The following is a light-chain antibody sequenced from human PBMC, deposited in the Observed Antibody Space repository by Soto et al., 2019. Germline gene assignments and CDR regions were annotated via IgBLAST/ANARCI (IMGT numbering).Light chain of an antibody. Sequence: DIQMTQSPSSLSASVGDRVTITCQASQDISNYLNWYQQKPGKAPKLLIYDASNLETGVPSRFXGSGSGTDFTFTISSLPPEDIATYYCQQYDNLPPYTFGQGTKLEIK. CDR3: QQYDNLPPYT. V-gene: IGKV1-33*01. J-gene: IGKJ2*01. CDR2: DAS. CDR1: QDISNY.